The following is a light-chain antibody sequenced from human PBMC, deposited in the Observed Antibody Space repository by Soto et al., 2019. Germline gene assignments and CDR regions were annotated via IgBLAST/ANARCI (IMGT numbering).Light chain of an antibody. CDR2: GAS. Sequence: EIVLTQSPGTLSLSPGERATLSCRASQTVSTSYVAWYQQKPGQAPMLLIYGASSRATGIPDRFSGSGSGTDYTLTISRLEPEDFAVYYCQQYGFSLIAFGGGTKVES. J-gene: IGKJ4*01. CDR3: QQYGFSLIA. CDR1: QTVSTSY. V-gene: IGKV3-20*01.